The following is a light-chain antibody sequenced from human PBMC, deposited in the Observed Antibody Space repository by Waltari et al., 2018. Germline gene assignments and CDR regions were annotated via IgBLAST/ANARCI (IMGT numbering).Light chain of an antibody. Sequence: ETVLTQSPATLSVSPGEAVTLSCRASQNVSPNLAWYQQKRGQAPRLLIYSTSTRAPGVPDRCWGRGSGTEFTLTITSLQSEDSAIYYCQQDQNWPPITFGQGTRLEIK. CDR1: QNVSPN. CDR3: QQDQNWPPIT. CDR2: STS. V-gene: IGKV3-15*01. J-gene: IGKJ5*01.